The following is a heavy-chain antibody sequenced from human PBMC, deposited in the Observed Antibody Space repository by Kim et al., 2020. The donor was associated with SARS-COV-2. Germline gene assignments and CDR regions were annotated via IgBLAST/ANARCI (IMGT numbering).Heavy chain of an antibody. Sequence: SETLSLTCTVYGGSISSGGYYWSWIRQHPGKGLEWIGYIYYSGSTYYNPSLKSRVTISVDTSKNQFSLKLSSVTAADTAVYYCASTKTGGSSWYTVRHYYYYYGMDVWGQGTTVTVSS. V-gene: IGHV4-31*03. CDR3: ASTKTGGSSWYTVRHYYYYYGMDV. CDR1: GGSISSGGYY. D-gene: IGHD6-13*01. J-gene: IGHJ6*02. CDR2: IYYSGST.